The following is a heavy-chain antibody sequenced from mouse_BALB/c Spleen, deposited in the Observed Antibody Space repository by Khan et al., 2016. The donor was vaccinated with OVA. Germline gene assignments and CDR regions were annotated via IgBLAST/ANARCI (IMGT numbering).Heavy chain of an antibody. CDR2: ILPGGANT. J-gene: IGHJ3*01. D-gene: IGHD3-2*02. CDR3: TGGFRD. Sequence: QVQLKESGAELMKPGASVKISCKATGYTFSNYWIEWVKQRPGHGLEWIGEILPGGANTNYNEKFKGKATFTADSSSNTAYMQLSSLTSEDSAVYYCTGGFRDWGQGTLVTVSA. CDR1: GYTFSNYW. V-gene: IGHV1-9*01.